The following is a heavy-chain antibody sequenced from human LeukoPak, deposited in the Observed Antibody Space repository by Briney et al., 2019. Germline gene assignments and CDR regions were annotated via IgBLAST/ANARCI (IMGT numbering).Heavy chain of an antibody. V-gene: IGHV3-30*19. D-gene: IGHD2-2*01. Sequence: GGSPRLSCVASGFTFSTYGMHWVRQALGGGLEWVAVISFDGSEKYYADSVKGRFTISRGYSRNTLYLEMNSLRADDTAVYYCARGHLEYCTTTSCYVFDPWGQGTLVTVSS. CDR1: GFTFSTYG. J-gene: IGHJ5*02. CDR3: ARGHLEYCTTTSCYVFDP. CDR2: ISFDGSEK.